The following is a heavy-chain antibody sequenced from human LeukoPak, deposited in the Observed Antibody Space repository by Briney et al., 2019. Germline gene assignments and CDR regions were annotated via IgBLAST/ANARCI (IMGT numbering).Heavy chain of an antibody. V-gene: IGHV4-59*01. Sequence: KPSESLSLTCTVSGGSISSYYWSWIRQPPGKGLEWIGYIYYSGSTNYNPSLKSRVTISVDTSKNQFSLKLSSVTAADTAVYYCARAKGNSNYPYYYMDVWGKGTTVTVSS. CDR3: ARAKGNSNYPYYYMDV. CDR1: GGSISSYY. CDR2: IYYSGST. J-gene: IGHJ6*03. D-gene: IGHD4-11*01.